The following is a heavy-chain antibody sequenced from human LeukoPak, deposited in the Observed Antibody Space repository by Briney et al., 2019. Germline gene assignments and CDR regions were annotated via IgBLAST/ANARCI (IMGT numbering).Heavy chain of an antibody. CDR3: ARGFTRITMVRGALDY. J-gene: IGHJ4*02. CDR1: GGSFSGYY. CDR2: INHSGST. D-gene: IGHD3-10*01. Sequence: PSETLSLTXAVYGGSFSGYYWSWIRQPPGKGLEWIGEINHSGSTNYNPSLKSRVTISVDTSKNQFSLKLSSVTAADTAVYYCARGFTRITMVRGALDYWGQGTLVTVSS. V-gene: IGHV4-34*01.